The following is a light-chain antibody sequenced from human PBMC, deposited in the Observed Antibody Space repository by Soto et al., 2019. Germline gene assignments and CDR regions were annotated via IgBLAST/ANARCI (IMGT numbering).Light chain of an antibody. CDR2: DAS. CDR1: HSISSW. Sequence: IQMTQSPSTLSASVGDRVTITCRASHSISSWLAWYQQKLGRAPRLLIYDASSLESGVPSRFSGSGYGTEFTLTISSLQPDDFATYYCQQYNTYSSLTFGGGTKVDIK. V-gene: IGKV1-5*01. CDR3: QQYNTYSSLT. J-gene: IGKJ4*01.